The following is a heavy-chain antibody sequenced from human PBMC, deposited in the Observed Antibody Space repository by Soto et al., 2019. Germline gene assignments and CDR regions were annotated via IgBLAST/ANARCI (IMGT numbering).Heavy chain of an antibody. CDR1: GGSFDNYY. Sequence: SETLSLTCTVSGGSFDNYYWSWIRQPPGKGLEWIGYSHKSGSSDYNPSLKGRVNIAFDTSKNQFSLHLTSVTAADTAVYYCARDVAYDSSGYYYGAFYDYWGQGTLVTVSS. CDR3: ARDVAYDSSGYYYGAFYDY. D-gene: IGHD3-22*01. J-gene: IGHJ4*02. CDR2: SHKSGSS. V-gene: IGHV4-59*01.